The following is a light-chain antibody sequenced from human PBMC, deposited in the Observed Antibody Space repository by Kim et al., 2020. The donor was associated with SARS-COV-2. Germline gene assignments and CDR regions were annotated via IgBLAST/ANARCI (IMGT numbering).Light chain of an antibody. CDR1: QSLLHSNGYNY. Sequence: EPASTSYRSRQSLLHSNGYNYMNWYPQTPGQSPQLLINLGSNRASGIPDRISSSGSGSDFTLRISRVEAEDVSVYYCMQTLQTPYSFGQGTKLEI. CDR2: LGS. J-gene: IGKJ2*03. CDR3: MQTLQTPYS. V-gene: IGKV2-28*01.